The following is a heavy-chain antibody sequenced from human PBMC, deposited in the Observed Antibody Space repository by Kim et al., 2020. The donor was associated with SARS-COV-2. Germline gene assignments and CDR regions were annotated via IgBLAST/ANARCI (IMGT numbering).Heavy chain of an antibody. Sequence: SETLSLTCTVSGGSISSYYWSWIRQPPGKGLEWIGYIYYSGSTNYNPSLKSRVTISVDTSKNQFSLKLSSVTAADTAVYYCARGRVARDRLGGRYGMYVWGQGTTVTVSS. CDR1: GGSISSYY. D-gene: IGHD2-15*01. J-gene: IGHJ6*02. CDR2: IYYSGST. CDR3: ARGRVARDRLGGRYGMYV. V-gene: IGHV4-59*01.